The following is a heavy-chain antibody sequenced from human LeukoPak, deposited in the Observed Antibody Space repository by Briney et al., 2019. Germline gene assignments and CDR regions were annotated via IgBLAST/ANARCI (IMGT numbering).Heavy chain of an antibody. CDR3: AKDRVPAVVPAGEK. Sequence: GGSLRLTCAASGFTFSSYAMSWVRQAPGKGLEWVSAISGSGGSTYYADSVKGRFTISRDNSKNTLYLQMNSLRAEDTAVYYCAKDRVPAVVPAGEKWGQGTLVTVSS. CDR1: GFTFSSYA. CDR2: ISGSGGST. J-gene: IGHJ4*02. D-gene: IGHD2-2*01. V-gene: IGHV3-23*01.